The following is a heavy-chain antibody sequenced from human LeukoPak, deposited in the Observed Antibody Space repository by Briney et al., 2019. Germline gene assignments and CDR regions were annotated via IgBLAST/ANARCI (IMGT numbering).Heavy chain of an antibody. CDR1: GFTFSSYG. D-gene: IGHD2-2*02. CDR2: ISYDGSKK. V-gene: IGHV3-30*18. Sequence: PGGSLRLSCSASGFTFSSYGIHWVRQAPGKGLEWVAIISYDGSKKYYADSVKGRFTISRDNSKNTLYLQMNSLRAEDTAVYYCAKDGCSSTSCYIDYWGQGTLVTVSS. J-gene: IGHJ4*02. CDR3: AKDGCSSTSCYIDY.